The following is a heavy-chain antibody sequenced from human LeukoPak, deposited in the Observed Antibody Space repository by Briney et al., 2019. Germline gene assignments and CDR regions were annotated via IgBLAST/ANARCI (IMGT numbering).Heavy chain of an antibody. V-gene: IGHV1-46*01. CDR2: INTSGGST. Sequence: GASVKVSCKASGYTFTNYYMHWVRQAPGQGLEWMGVINTSGGSTRYAQKLQGRVTMARDTSTSTVYMELSSLRSEDTAVYYCASAAETAMVNHLDYWGQGTLVTVSS. J-gene: IGHJ4*02. CDR1: GYTFTNYY. CDR3: ASAAETAMVNHLDY. D-gene: IGHD5-18*01.